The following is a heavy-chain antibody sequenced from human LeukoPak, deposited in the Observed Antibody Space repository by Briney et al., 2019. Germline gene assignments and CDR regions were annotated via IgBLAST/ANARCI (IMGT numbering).Heavy chain of an antibody. CDR1: SRSMNRSSSL. J-gene: IGHJ4*02. CDR3: ARLAAAAWTDY. V-gene: IGHV4-39*01. CDR2: IYYSGST. Sequence: SETVSLMCTVSSRSMNRSSSLWRWIRQPPGRVLVRIGKIYYSGSTHYNPSLKSRVTIPVDTSKNQCSLKRSSVTAADTAVYYCARLAAAAWTDYWGQGTLVTVSS. D-gene: IGHD6-13*01.